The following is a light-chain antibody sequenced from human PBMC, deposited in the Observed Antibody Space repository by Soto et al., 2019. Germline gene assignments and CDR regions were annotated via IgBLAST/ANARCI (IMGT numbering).Light chain of an antibody. CDR1: QSVSSN. CDR2: GAS. J-gene: IGKJ2*01. CDR3: QQYNNWPPKYT. Sequence: EIVMTQSPATLSVSPGERVTLSCRASQSVSSNLAWYQQKPGPAPRLLIYGASTRATGIPVRFSGSGSGTEFTLTISSLQSEDFAVYYCQQYNNWPPKYTFGQGTKLEIK. V-gene: IGKV3-15*01.